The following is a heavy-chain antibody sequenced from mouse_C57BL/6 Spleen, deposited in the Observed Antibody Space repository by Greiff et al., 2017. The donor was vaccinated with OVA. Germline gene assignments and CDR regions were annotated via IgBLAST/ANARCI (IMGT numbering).Heavy chain of an antibody. V-gene: IGHV1-18*01. Sequence: VQLQQSGPELVKPGASVKIPCKASGYTFTDYNMDWVKQSHGKSLEWIGDINPNNGGTIYNQKFKGKATLTVDKSSSTAYMELRSLTSEDTAVYSGERRLMWYFDYWGQGTTLTVSS. CDR2: INPNNGGT. CDR3: ERRLMWYFDY. CDR1: GYTFTDYN. D-gene: IGHD1-3*01. J-gene: IGHJ2*01.